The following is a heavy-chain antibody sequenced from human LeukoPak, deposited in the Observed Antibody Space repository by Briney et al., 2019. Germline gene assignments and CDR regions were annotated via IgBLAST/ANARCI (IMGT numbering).Heavy chain of an antibody. Sequence: GGSLRLSCAASGFTFSGSAMHWVRQAPGKGLEWVGRIRSKVNSYATAYAASVKGRFTISRDDSKNTAYLQMNSLKTEDTAVYYCTRYDSSGQGDFWGQGTLVTVSS. CDR3: TRYDSSGQGDF. CDR2: IRSKVNSYAT. J-gene: IGHJ4*02. V-gene: IGHV3-73*01. D-gene: IGHD3-22*01. CDR1: GFTFSGSA.